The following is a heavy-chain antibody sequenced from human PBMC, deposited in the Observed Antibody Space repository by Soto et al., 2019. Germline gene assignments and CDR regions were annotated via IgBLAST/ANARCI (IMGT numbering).Heavy chain of an antibody. Sequence: GGSLRLSCEASGFTFSSDPMHWVRQAPGKGLEWVAVIFYGGSTKFYADSVKGRFTISRDNSKNTLYLQMDSLRAEDTAVYYCVREHPDAFDIWGQGTLVTVSS. J-gene: IGHJ3*02. CDR3: VREHPDAFDI. CDR1: GFTFSSDP. CDR2: IFYGGSTK. V-gene: IGHV3-30-3*01.